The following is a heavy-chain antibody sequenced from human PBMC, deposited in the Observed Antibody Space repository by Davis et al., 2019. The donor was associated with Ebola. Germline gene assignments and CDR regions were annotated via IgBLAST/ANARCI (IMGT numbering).Heavy chain of an antibody. J-gene: IGHJ3*01. CDR2: IIPIFGTA. V-gene: IGHV1-69*06. Sequence: AASVKVSCKASGGTFSSYAISWVRQAPGQGLEWMGGIIPIFGTANYAQKFQGRVTVTEDTSTDTAYMELSSLTSEDTAMYYCASGEDSIVYYLDAFDFWGQGTQVTVSS. D-gene: IGHD3-22*01. CDR3: ASGEDSIVYYLDAFDF. CDR1: GGTFSSYA.